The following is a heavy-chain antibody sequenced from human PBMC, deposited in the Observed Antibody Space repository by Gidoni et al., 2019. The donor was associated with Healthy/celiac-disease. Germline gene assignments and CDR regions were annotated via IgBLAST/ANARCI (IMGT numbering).Heavy chain of an antibody. V-gene: IGHV1-2*02. Sequence: QVQLVQSGAEVKKPGASVNVSCTASGYTFTGYYMHWVRQAPGQGLEWMGWINPKSGGTSYAEKFQGRVTMTRETSISTAYMELSRLRSDDTAVYYCARAEGIAVAGPLDYWGQGTLVTVSS. CDR2: INPKSGGT. CDR1: GYTFTGYY. J-gene: IGHJ4*02. D-gene: IGHD6-19*01. CDR3: ARAEGIAVAGPLDY.